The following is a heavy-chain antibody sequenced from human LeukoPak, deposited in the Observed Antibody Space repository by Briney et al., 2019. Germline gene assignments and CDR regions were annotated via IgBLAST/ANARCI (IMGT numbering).Heavy chain of an antibody. V-gene: IGHV2-5*02. CDR3: AHSLPRGYSSSPDFDY. Sequence: SGPTLGKPTQTLTLTCTFSGFSLSSSGVGVGWIRQPPGKALEWLALIYWDDDKRFSPSLKSRLTLTKDTSKNQVVLTMTNIDPVDTATYYCAHSLPRGYSSSPDFDYWGQGTLVTVSS. CDR2: IYWDDDK. J-gene: IGHJ4*02. D-gene: IGHD6-6*01. CDR1: GFSLSSSGVG.